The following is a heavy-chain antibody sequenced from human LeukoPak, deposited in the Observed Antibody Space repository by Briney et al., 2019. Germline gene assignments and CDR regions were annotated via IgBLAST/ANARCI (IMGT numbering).Heavy chain of an antibody. Sequence: GSSXXVSCKASGGTFSSYAISWVRQAPGQGLEWMGGIIPIFGTANYAQKFQGRVTITTDESTSTAYMELSSLRSEDTAVYYCARTNTWELRDAFDIWGQGTMVTVSS. D-gene: IGHD1-26*01. CDR2: IIPIFGTA. CDR3: ARTNTWELRDAFDI. V-gene: IGHV1-69*05. CDR1: GGTFSSYA. J-gene: IGHJ3*02.